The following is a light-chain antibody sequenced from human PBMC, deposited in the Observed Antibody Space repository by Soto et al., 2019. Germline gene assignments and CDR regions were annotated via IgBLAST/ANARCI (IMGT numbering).Light chain of an antibody. CDR1: QSIGKH. Sequence: DMQVTKSPSSLSAYKGDRVTITCRASQSIGKHLNWYQQKPGKAPKFLIYAASNLQSGVPSRFSGSGSGTDFTLTVNSLQPEDFATYYCQQGYTSAIPFGQ. J-gene: IGKJ2*01. CDR3: QQGYTSAIP. V-gene: IGKV1-39*01. CDR2: AAS.